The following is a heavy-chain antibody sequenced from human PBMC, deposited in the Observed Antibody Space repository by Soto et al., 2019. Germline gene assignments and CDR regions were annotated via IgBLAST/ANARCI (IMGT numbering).Heavy chain of an antibody. J-gene: IGHJ4*02. CDR1: GFTFSSYW. V-gene: IGHV3-74*01. CDR3: VRYPRSVGGSYRPDY. D-gene: IGHD3-16*02. CDR2: INSDGSIT. Sequence: GGSLRLSCAASGFTFSSYWMHWVRQVPEKGLVWVSRINSDGSITNYADAVKGRFTISRDNVKNTLYLQMNSLRAEDTAVYYCVRYPRSVGGSYRPDYWGQGXLVTVSS.